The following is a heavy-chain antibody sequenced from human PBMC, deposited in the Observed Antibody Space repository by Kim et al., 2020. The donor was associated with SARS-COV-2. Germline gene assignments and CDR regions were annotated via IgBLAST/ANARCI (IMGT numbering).Heavy chain of an antibody. V-gene: IGHV4-31*03. CDR1: GVSISSGGYY. J-gene: IGHJ2*01. CDR2: IHYSGST. CDR3: ARVEGPMGYFGL. Sequence: SETLSLTCTVSGVSISSGGYYWSWIRQHPGKGLEWIGYIHYSGSTHCNASLKSRVTISVDTSKNQFSLRLRSVTAADTAVYYCARVEGPMGYFGLWGRGTLVTVSS. D-gene: IGHD3-3*01.